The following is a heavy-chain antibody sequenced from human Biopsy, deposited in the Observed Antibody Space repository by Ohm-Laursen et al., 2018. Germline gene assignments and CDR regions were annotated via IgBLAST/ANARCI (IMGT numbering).Heavy chain of an antibody. J-gene: IGHJ3*01. CDR1: GASVSSGSYD. Sequence: SETLSLTCAVSGASVSSGSYDWSWIRQPPGKGLEWIGNIYNDVSTKYNPSLRSRVTISADKSANQFSLRLSSVTAADTAVFFCARLYRLDDYWNDDPPDAFDVWGQGTMVTVPS. V-gene: IGHV4-61*01. CDR3: ARLYRLDDYWNDDPPDAFDV. CDR2: IYNDVST. D-gene: IGHD3-3*01.